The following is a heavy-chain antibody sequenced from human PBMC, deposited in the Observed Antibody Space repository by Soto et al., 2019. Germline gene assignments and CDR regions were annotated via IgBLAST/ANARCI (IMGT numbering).Heavy chain of an antibody. Sequence: QLQLQESGPGLVKPSETLSLTCTVSGGSLASAGFYWGWIRQPPGKGLEWIGSIYYSGSTYDNPSLKRRVTMPVDTSKRQFSLMLTSVTAADTAIYYCARLLYDRSGYYYFDSWGQGTLVTVSS. CDR3: ARLLYDRSGYYYFDS. CDR2: IYYSGST. V-gene: IGHV4-39*01. J-gene: IGHJ4*02. D-gene: IGHD3-22*01. CDR1: GGSLASAGFY.